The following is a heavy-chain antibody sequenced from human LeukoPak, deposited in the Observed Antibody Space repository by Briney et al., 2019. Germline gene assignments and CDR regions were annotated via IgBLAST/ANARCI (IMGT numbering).Heavy chain of an antibody. D-gene: IGHD3-3*01. J-gene: IGHJ4*02. Sequence: ASETLSLTCTVSGGSVTSGNYYWSWVRQPPGKGLEYLGYISLYGSTNYNPSLKSRLTISIHTSKNQFSLQLTSVTAADTAVYHCANGNGQQFLGWLHEAYFDYWGQGTLVTVSS. V-gene: IGHV4-61*01. CDR2: ISLYGST. CDR1: GGSVTSGNYY. CDR3: ANGNGQQFLGWLHEAYFDY.